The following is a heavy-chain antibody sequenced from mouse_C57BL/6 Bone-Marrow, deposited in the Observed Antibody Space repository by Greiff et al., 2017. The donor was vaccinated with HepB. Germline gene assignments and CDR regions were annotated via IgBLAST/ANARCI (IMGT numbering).Heavy chain of an antibody. CDR3: ARGARATGFDS. D-gene: IGHD3-1*01. V-gene: IGHV1-80*01. Sequence: QVQLKQSGAELVRPGSSVKISCKASGYAFSNYWMNWVKQRPGQGLEWIGQIYPGDGDSNHNGKFKGKATLTADKSSSAAYMQISSLTSEDSAVYFCARGARATGFDSWGQGTTLTVSS. CDR1: GYAFSNYW. J-gene: IGHJ2*01. CDR2: IYPGDGDS.